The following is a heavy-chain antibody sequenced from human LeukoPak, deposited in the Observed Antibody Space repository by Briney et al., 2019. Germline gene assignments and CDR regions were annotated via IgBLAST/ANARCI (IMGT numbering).Heavy chain of an antibody. Sequence: PSQTLSLTCAVSGDSVSSNSAAWNWIRQSPSRGLEWLGRTYYRSKWYNDYAVSVKSRITINPDTSKNQFSLQLNSVTPEDTAVYYCAVGFQESYGSGSYYFDYWGQGTLVTVSS. CDR3: AVGFQESYGSGSYYFDY. V-gene: IGHV6-1*01. J-gene: IGHJ4*02. CDR2: TYYRSKWYN. CDR1: GDSVSSNSAA. D-gene: IGHD3-10*01.